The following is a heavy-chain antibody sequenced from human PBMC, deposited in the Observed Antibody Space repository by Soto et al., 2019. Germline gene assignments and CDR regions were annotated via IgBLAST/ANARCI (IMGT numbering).Heavy chain of an antibody. D-gene: IGHD2-8*01. CDR3: ARGDSTDCSNGVCSFFYNHDMDV. CDR2: VNPKSGGT. J-gene: IGHJ6*02. Sequence: ASVKVSCKASGYSFTDYHMHWVRQAPGQGLEWLGRVNPKSGGTSTAQKFQGWVTMTTDTSISTASMELTRLTSDDTAIYYCARGDSTDCSNGVCSFFYNHDMDVWGQGTTVTVSS. V-gene: IGHV1-2*04. CDR1: GYSFTDYH.